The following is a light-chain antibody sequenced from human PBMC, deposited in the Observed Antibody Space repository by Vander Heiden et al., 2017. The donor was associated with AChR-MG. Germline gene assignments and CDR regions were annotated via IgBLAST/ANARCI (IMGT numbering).Light chain of an antibody. CDR1: QGISSY. CDR2: AAS. Sequence: IQLTQSPSSLSASVGDRVTITCRASQGISSYLAWYQQKPGKAPKLLIYAASTFQSAVPSTFSGSGSRTDFTLTMSSLQPEDFATYYCQRLNSCPPTFGGRTKVEIK. V-gene: IGKV1-9*01. CDR3: QRLNSCPPT. J-gene: IGKJ4*01.